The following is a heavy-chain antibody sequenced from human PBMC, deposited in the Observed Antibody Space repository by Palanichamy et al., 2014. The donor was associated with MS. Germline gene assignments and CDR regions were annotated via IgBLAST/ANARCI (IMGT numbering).Heavy chain of an antibody. V-gene: IGHV3-66*02. CDR1: GFTVSSKY. CDR3: ARGPDQAFDY. Sequence: EVQLVESGGRLGPXGGSLRLSCAASGFTVSSKYMNWVRQAPGKGLEWVSVLYSGGSTYYAETVKGRFTISRDNSKNTLYLQMNSLRTEDTAVYYCARGPDQAFDYWGQGTLVTVSS. CDR2: LYSGGST. J-gene: IGHJ4*02.